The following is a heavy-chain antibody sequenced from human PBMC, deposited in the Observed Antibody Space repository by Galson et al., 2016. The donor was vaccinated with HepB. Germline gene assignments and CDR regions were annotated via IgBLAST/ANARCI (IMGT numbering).Heavy chain of an antibody. CDR1: GFTFSSHW. J-gene: IGHJ4*02. CDR3: GKHGGFDY. D-gene: IGHD3-16*01. V-gene: IGHV3-7*03. Sequence: SLRLSCAASGFTFSSHWMSWVRQAPGKGLERVATIKKDGSEPYYVDSVKGRFTISRDNAKSTLYLYMNSLRAGDTAVYYCGKHGGFDYWGQGALVTVSS. CDR2: IKKDGSEP.